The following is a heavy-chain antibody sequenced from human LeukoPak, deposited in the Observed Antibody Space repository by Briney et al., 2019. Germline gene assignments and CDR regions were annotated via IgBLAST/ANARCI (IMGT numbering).Heavy chain of an antibody. V-gene: IGHV1-2*02. CDR2: TSPNLGGT. CDR3: ARAYLCRGGSCYTPHYYYGMDV. Sequence: ASVKVSCKASGYTFTGYYVHWVRQAPGQGLEWMGWTSPNLGGTSYAQNFQGRVTLTRDTSINTAYMELSRLGSDDTAVYYCARAYLCRGGSCYTPHYYYGMDVWGQGTTVTVSS. J-gene: IGHJ6*02. D-gene: IGHD2-15*01. CDR1: GYTFTGYY.